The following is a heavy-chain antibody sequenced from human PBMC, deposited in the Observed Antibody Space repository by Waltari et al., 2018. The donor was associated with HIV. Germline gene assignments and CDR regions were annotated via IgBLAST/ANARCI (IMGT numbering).Heavy chain of an antibody. CDR3: AKDRTRYCNEATCPFSLDY. D-gene: IGHD2-15*01. J-gene: IGHJ4*02. V-gene: IGHV3-43D*04. CDR2: IYCDGGST. CDR1: GFNFDHYA. Sequence: EVQLVESGGVVVQPGGSLRLSCAASGFNFDHYAMHWVRQGRGKGLEWVSLIYCDGGSTYYADAMKGLFTISRDNSKHSLYLQMNRLRVEDSALYFCAKDRTRYCNEATCPFSLDYWGQGTLVTVSS.